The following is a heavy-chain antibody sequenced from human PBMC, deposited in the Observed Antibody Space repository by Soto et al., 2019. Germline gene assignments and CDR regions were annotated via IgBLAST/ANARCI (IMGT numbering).Heavy chain of an antibody. CDR3: ARDKVLYYYDSSGYSPYYYYGMDV. CDR1: GFTFSSYA. D-gene: IGHD3-22*01. CDR2: ISYDGSNK. Sequence: QVQLVESGGGVVQPGRSLRLSCAASGFTFSSYAMHWVRQAPGKGLEWVAVISYDGSNKYYADSVKGRFTISRVNSKNTLYLQMNSLRAEDTAVYYCARDKVLYYYDSSGYSPYYYYGMDVWGQGTTVTVSS. V-gene: IGHV3-30-3*01. J-gene: IGHJ6*02.